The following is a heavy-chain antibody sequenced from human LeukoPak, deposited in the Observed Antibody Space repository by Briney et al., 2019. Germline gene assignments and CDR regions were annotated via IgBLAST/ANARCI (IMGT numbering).Heavy chain of an antibody. CDR1: GYTFTGYY. CDR2: INPNSGGT. J-gene: IGHJ4*02. Sequence: ASVKVSCKASGYTFTGYYMHWVRQAPGQGLEWMGWINPNSGGTNYAQRFQGRVTMTRDTSISTACMELSRLRSDDTAVYYCARDYCSSTSCYRGSLDYWGQGTLVTVSS. D-gene: IGHD2-2*01. V-gene: IGHV1-2*02. CDR3: ARDYCSSTSCYRGSLDY.